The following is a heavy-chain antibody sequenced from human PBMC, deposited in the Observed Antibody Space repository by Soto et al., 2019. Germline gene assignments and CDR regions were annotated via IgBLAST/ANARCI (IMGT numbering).Heavy chain of an antibody. CDR1: GGTFSSYA. J-gene: IGHJ6*02. Sequence: SVKVSCKASGGTFSSYAISWVRQAPGQGLEWMGGIIPIFGTANYAQKFQGRVTITADESTSTAYMELSSLRSEDTAVYYCARGFNDFWSGSHLGYYYGMDVWGQGTTVTVSS. V-gene: IGHV1-69*13. D-gene: IGHD3-3*01. CDR2: IIPIFGTA. CDR3: ARGFNDFWSGSHLGYYYGMDV.